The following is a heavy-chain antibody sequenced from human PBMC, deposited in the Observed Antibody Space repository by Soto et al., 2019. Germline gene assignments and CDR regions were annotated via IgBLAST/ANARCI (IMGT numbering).Heavy chain of an antibody. J-gene: IGHJ4*02. D-gene: IGHD2-15*01. CDR2: INYRGST. V-gene: IGHV4-31*03. CDR1: GGSIHRGDSY. Sequence: QVQLQETGPGLVRPSQTLSLICTVSGGSIHRGDSYWNWIRQHPEKGLEWIGYINYRGSTFYNPSLKSRIIISVDTSNNQFSLKLSSATGADTAVYYCARDAPGVAPYLCQGTLVTVS. CDR3: ARDAPGVAPY.